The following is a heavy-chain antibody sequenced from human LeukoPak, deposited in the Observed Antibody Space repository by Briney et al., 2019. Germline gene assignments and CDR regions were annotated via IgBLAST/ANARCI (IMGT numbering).Heavy chain of an antibody. V-gene: IGHV3-21*01. D-gene: IGHD2-15*01. Sequence: GGSLRLSCAASGFTFSSYSMNWVRQAPGKGLEWVSSISSSGNNISYADSVKGRFTISRDNAKNSLSLQMNSLRAEDTAVFYCSRTGYFDIWGQGTMVTVSS. CDR3: SRTGYFDI. CDR2: ISSSGNNI. J-gene: IGHJ3*02. CDR1: GFTFSSYS.